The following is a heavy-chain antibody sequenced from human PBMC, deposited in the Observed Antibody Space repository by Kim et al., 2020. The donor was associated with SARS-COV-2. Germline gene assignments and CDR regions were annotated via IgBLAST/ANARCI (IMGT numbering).Heavy chain of an antibody. CDR2: ISAYNGNT. CDR1: GYTFTSYG. V-gene: IGHV1-18*01. J-gene: IGHJ6*02. D-gene: IGHD4-17*01. Sequence: ASVKVSCKASGYTFTSYGISLVRQAPGQGLEWMGWISAYNGNTNYAQKLQGRVTMTTDTSTSTAYMELRSLRSDDTAVYYCARSSTVTTSVDYYYYYGMDVWSQGTTVTVSS. CDR3: ARSSTVTTSVDYYYYYGMDV.